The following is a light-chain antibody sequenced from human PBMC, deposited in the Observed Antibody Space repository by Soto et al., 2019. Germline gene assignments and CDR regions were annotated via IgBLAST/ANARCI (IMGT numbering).Light chain of an antibody. Sequence: EIVLTQSPGTLSLSPGERATRSCRAIQSISSGYLAWYQQRPGQAPRLLIYGASSRATGIPDRFSGSGSGADFTLTISRLEPEDFAVYYCQQFGSSPPMTFGQGTRLEIK. CDR1: QSISSGY. CDR2: GAS. J-gene: IGKJ5*01. V-gene: IGKV3-20*01. CDR3: QQFGSSPPMT.